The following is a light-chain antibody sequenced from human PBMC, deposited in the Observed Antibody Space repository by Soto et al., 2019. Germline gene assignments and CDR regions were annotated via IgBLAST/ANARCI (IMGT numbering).Light chain of an antibody. CDR3: QSLGTGIQV. CDR1: SGYSTYA. Sequence: QSALTQSPSDSASLGASVKLTCTLSSGYSTYAIAWHQQQSEKGPRFLMKINYDGTHSKGDGFFDRFSGSSSGAERHLTISSLQSEDEADYYCQSLGTGIQVFGGGTKLTVL. J-gene: IGLJ3*02. V-gene: IGLV4-69*01. CDR2: INYDGTH.